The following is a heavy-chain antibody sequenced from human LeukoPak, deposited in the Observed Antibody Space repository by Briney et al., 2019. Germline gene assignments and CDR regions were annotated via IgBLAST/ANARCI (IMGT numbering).Heavy chain of an antibody. CDR2: IYYSGST. CDR3: ASSIAARWFDP. Sequence: PSETLSLTCTVSGGSISSYYWSWIRQPPGKGLEWIGYIYYSGSTYYNPSLKSRVTISVDTSKNQFSLKLSSVTAADTAVYYCASSIAARWFDPWRQGTLVTVSS. J-gene: IGHJ5*02. D-gene: IGHD6-6*01. V-gene: IGHV4-59*06. CDR1: GGSISSYY.